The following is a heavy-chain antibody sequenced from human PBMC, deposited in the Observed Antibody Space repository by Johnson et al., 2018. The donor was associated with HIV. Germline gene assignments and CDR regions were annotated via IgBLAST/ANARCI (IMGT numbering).Heavy chain of an antibody. J-gene: IGHJ3*01. Sequence: VQLVESGGGVVQPGGSLRLSCAASGFTFSSYDMHWVRQTTGKVLQWVSGIGTAGDTYYSGSVKGRFTISRDNSKNTLYLQMNSLRAEDTAVYYCARRGVGATTDAFDLWGQGTMVAVSS. CDR3: ARRGVGATTDAFDL. V-gene: IGHV3-13*01. CDR1: GFTFSSYD. D-gene: IGHD1-26*01. CDR2: IGTAGDT.